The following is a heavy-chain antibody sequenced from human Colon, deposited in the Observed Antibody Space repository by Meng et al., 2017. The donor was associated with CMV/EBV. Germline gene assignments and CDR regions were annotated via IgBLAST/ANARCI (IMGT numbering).Heavy chain of an antibody. Sequence: GGSLRLSCAASGFTFSRYAMHWVRQAPGKGLEWVANIKQDGSEKYYVDSVKGRFTISRDNAKNSLYLQMNSLRAEDTAVYFCARVGAARSLGYWGQGTLVTVSS. CDR1: GFTFSRYA. CDR3: ARVGAARSLGY. V-gene: IGHV3-7*01. D-gene: IGHD6-13*01. CDR2: IKQDGSEK. J-gene: IGHJ4*02.